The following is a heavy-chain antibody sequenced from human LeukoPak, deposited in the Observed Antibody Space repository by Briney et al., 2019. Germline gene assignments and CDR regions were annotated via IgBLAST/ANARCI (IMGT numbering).Heavy chain of an antibody. CDR3: ARGYDYVWGSYRYRFYFDY. CDR1: GGSISSYY. J-gene: IGHJ4*02. Sequence: PSETLSLTCTVSGGSISSYYWSWIRQPPGKGLEWIGEINHSGSTNYNPSLKSRVTISVDTSKNQFSLKLSSVTAADTAVYYCARGYDYVWGSYRYRFYFDYWGQGTLVTVSS. D-gene: IGHD3-16*02. CDR2: INHSGST. V-gene: IGHV4-34*01.